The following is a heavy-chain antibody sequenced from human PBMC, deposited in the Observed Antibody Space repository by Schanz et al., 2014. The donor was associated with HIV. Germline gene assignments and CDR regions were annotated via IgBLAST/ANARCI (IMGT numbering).Heavy chain of an antibody. Sequence: EVQLVESGGGLVQRGGSLRLSCAASGFRFSSYWMNWVRQAPGRGLEWVANIKEDGSETNYVDSVRGRFLISRDNAKNSVTLQMDSLRAEDTAVYYCALSRPSGYGGSWYFDLWGRGTLVAVSS. CDR2: IKEDGSET. V-gene: IGHV3-7*03. CDR1: GFRFSSYW. CDR3: ALSRPSGYGGSWYFDL. J-gene: IGHJ2*01. D-gene: IGHD2-15*01.